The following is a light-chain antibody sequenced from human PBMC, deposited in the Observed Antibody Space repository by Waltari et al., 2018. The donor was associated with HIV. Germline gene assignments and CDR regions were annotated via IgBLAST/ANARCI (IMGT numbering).Light chain of an antibody. V-gene: IGKV1-39*01. CDR2: LAT. CDR1: QTTDNY. CDR3: QQTYSPPRT. Sequence: DVQMTQSPSSLVAPVGDKVTITCRASQTTDNYVNWYQLKPGQVPKLLIYLATTVHTEVPIRFSGRGSGTVFSLIISDVQPEDVATYFCQQTYSPPRTFGQGTRLE. J-gene: IGKJ5*01.